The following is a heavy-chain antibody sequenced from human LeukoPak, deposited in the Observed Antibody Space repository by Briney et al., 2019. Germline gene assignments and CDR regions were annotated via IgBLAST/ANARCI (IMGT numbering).Heavy chain of an antibody. V-gene: IGHV3-23*01. J-gene: IGHJ4*02. CDR3: AKRRDSSARAFDY. D-gene: IGHD6-6*01. CDR1: GFPFTTYA. CDR2: ISSTGYTT. Sequence: GESLKISCAASGFPFTTYAMNWVRQAPGKGLEWVSVISSTGYTTYYAASVKDRFTVSRDNSQNTLYLQMNSLRAEDTAVYYCAKRRDSSARAFDYWGQGTLVTVSS.